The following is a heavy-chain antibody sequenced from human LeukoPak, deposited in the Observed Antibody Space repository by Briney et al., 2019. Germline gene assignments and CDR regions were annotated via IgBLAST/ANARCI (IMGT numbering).Heavy chain of an antibody. J-gene: IGHJ4*02. CDR3: AKEGGYSYGAFDY. CDR1: GFTFSDHY. CDR2: IYNGGDTI. Sequence: GGSLRLSCATSGFTFSDHYMTWLRQAPGKGLETVSYIYNGGDTIYYADSVRGRFTISRDNAESSLYLQMNSLRAEDTAVYYCAKEGGYSYGAFDYWGQGTLVTVSS. V-gene: IGHV3-11*04. D-gene: IGHD5-18*01.